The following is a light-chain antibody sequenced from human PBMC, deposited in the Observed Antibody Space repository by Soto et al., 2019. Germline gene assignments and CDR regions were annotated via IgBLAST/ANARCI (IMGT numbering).Light chain of an antibody. Sequence: LAQPASVSGSPGQSITISCTGTSSDVGGYNYVSWYQQHPGKAPKLMIYEVSDRPSGVSNRFSGSKSGNTASLTISGLQAEDEADYYCSSYTITSTYVFGTGTKVTVL. V-gene: IGLV2-14*01. J-gene: IGLJ1*01. CDR3: SSYTITSTYV. CDR2: EVS. CDR1: SSDVGGYNY.